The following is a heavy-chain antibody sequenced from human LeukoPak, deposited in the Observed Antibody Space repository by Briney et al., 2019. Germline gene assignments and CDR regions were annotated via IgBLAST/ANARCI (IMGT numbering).Heavy chain of an antibody. V-gene: IGHV3-30-3*01. CDR1: GFTFSSYP. Sequence: PGGSLRLSCAASGFTFSSYPMHWVRQAPGKGLEWVAVISYDGSNKYYADSVKGRFTISRDNSKNTLYLQMNSLRAEDTAVYYCARDGEVRGVIIREYYFDYWGQGTLVTVSS. D-gene: IGHD3-10*01. CDR3: ARDGEVRGVIIREYYFDY. CDR2: ISYDGSNK. J-gene: IGHJ4*02.